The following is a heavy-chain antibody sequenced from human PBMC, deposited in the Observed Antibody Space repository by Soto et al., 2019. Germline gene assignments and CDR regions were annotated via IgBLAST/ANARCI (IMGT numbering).Heavy chain of an antibody. CDR3: AKIFGGVIVNDYFDY. J-gene: IGHJ4*02. CDR1: GFTFSSYA. Sequence: EVQLLESGGGLVQPGGSLRLSCAASGFTFSSYAMSWVRQAPGKGLEWVSANTGSGGSTYYADSVKGRFTISRDNSKNTLYLQMNSLRAEDTAIYYCAKIFGGVIVNDYFDYWGQGTLVTVSS. V-gene: IGHV3-23*01. CDR2: NTGSGGST. D-gene: IGHD3-16*02.